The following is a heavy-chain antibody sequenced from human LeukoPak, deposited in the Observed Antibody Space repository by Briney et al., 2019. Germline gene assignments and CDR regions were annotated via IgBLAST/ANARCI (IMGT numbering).Heavy chain of an antibody. D-gene: IGHD6-13*01. CDR2: IWYDASNK. CDR3: VRGVGVSRFNYLDS. Sequence: GRSLTLSCAAPGFTFSSFGMHWVRQAPGKGLEWVAVIWYDASNKYYADSVKGRFTISRDNSKNTLYLQMNSLRDDDTAVYYCVRGVGVSRFNYLDSWGQGTLVIVSS. CDR1: GFTFSSFG. V-gene: IGHV3-33*01. J-gene: IGHJ4*02.